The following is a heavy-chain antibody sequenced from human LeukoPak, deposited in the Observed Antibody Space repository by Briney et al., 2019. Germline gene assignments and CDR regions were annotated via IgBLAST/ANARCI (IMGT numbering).Heavy chain of an antibody. V-gene: IGHV3-23*01. CDR1: GFIFSGDD. Sequence: GGSLRLSCAASGFIFSGDDMNWVRQAPGTGLDWVSGITGGGDNTFYADSVKGRFTISRDNSKNTVYLQMNSLRAEDTAIYYCAIVSWSGYPSWGQGILVTVSS. J-gene: IGHJ4*02. D-gene: IGHD3-3*01. CDR2: ITGGGDNT. CDR3: AIVSWSGYPS.